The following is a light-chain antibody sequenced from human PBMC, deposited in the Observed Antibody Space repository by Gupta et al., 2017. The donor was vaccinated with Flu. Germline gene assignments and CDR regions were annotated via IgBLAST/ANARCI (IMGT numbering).Light chain of an antibody. V-gene: IGKV3-11*01. CDR3: QHRSSWPLT. CDR1: QSISRY. Sequence: EIVLTQSPATLSLSPGERATLSCRASQSISRYLVWYQQKPGQAPRLLIYDASNRATGIPARFSGSGSGTDFTLTISSLEPEDFAFYYCQHRSSWPLTFGGGTKVDIK. CDR2: DAS. J-gene: IGKJ4*01.